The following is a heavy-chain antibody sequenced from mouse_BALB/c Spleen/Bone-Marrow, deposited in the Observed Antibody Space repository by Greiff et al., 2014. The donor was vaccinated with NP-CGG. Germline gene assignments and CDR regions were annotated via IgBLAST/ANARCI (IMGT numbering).Heavy chain of an antibody. Sequence: QVQLQQSGAELVRPGTSVKVSRKASGHAFTNYLLEWVKQRPGQGLEWIGVINPGSGGTKYNEKFKGKATLTVDKSSSTAYMQLSSLTSDDSAVYFCARRNRDYYAMDYWGQGTSVTVSS. V-gene: IGHV1-54*01. J-gene: IGHJ4*01. CDR1: GHAFTNYL. CDR2: INPGSGGT. CDR3: ARRNRDYYAMDY.